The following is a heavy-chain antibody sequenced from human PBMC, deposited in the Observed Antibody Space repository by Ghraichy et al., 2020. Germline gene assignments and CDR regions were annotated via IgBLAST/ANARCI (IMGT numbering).Heavy chain of an antibody. V-gene: IGHV7-4-1*02. CDR1: GYTLTGDA. J-gene: IGHJ4*02. CDR2: INTNTGNP. CDR3: ARANGYCSRTSCYGFDY. Sequence: ASVKVSCKASGYTLTGDAMNGMRQSPGQGLERMGWINTNTGNPTYAQGFTGRFVFSLDTSVSTAYLQISSLKAEDTAVYYCARANGYCSRTSCYGFDYWGQGTLVTVSS. D-gene: IGHD2-2*01.